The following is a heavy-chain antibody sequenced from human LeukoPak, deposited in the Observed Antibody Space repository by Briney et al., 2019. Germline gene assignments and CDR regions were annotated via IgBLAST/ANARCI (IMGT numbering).Heavy chain of an antibody. CDR3: ASLARDY. CDR2: IHNDGST. V-gene: IGHV3-53*01. Sequence: GGSLRLSCAASGFIVSNTYMTWVRQAPGKGLEWVSVIHNDGSTYYADSVKGRLTISRDNSKNMLFLRMNSLRVEDTAVYFCASLARDYWGQGTLVSVSS. CDR1: GFIVSNTY. J-gene: IGHJ4*02. D-gene: IGHD3-3*02.